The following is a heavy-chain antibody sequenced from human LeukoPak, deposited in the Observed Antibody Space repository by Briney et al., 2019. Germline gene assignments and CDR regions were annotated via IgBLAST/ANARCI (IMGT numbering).Heavy chain of an antibody. CDR3: ASANPILLDYYYYYYMDV. CDR1: GFIASRND. D-gene: IGHD3-3*01. V-gene: IGHV3-53*01. Sequence: GGSLRLSCAAYGFIASRNDMYWVRQAPGKGLEWVSVIYRGDTTSYADSVKGRFTISRDNSKNMVYLQMNSLRAEDTAVYYCASANPILLDYYYYYYMDVWGKGTTVTVSS. CDR2: IYRGDTT. J-gene: IGHJ6*03.